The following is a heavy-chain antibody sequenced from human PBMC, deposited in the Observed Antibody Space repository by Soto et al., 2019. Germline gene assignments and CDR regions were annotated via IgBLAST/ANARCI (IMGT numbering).Heavy chain of an antibody. J-gene: IGHJ5*02. CDR1: GGSISSGGYY. Sequence: QVQLQESGPGLVQPSQTLSLTCTVSGGSISSGGYYWSWIRQHPGKGLEWIGYIYYSGSTYYNPSLKSRVTISVDTCKYQFSLKLSSVTAADTAVYYCARGPPSSSSIWFDPWGQGTLVTVS. CDR2: IYYSGST. D-gene: IGHD6-6*01. CDR3: ARGPPSSSSIWFDP. V-gene: IGHV4-31*03.